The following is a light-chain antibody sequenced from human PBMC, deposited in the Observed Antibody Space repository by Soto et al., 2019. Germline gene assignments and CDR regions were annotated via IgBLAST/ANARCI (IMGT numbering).Light chain of an antibody. Sequence: ETVFTQSPDIMYLSPGERATLSCRASRTVGRSYLAWYQQKPGQAPRLLIFGTSTRATAIPDRFSGGGSGTDFTLTISSLXPEDYAVYFCQQYDSVPPWTFGQGTKVDIK. CDR1: RTVGRSY. CDR3: QQYDSVPPWT. CDR2: GTS. J-gene: IGKJ1*01. V-gene: IGKV3-20*01.